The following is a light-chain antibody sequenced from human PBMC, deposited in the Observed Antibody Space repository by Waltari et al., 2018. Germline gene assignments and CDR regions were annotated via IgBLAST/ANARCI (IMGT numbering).Light chain of an antibody. CDR1: SSNIGSNP. Sequence: QSVLTQPPSASGTPGQRVTISCSGSSSNIGSNPVNWYQQLPGTAPKLLIYTNKQRPSGVPDRFSGSKSGTSASLAISGLQSEDEAHYYCATWDDSLNGNVFGSGTKVIVL. V-gene: IGLV1-44*01. J-gene: IGLJ6*01. CDR3: ATWDDSLNGNV. CDR2: TNK.